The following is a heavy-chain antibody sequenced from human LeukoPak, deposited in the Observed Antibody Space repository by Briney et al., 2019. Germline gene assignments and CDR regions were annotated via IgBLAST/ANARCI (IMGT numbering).Heavy chain of an antibody. CDR2: ISSSSGSI. CDR1: GFIFSVYS. J-gene: IGHJ4*02. CDR3: VSFYETY. Sequence: GGSLRLSCAASGFIFSVYSMNWVRQAPGKGLEWVSSISSSSGSIYYADSVKGRFTISKDNAKNTVYLQMNSLRAEDTAVYYCVSFYETYWGRGTLVTVSS. D-gene: IGHD2/OR15-2a*01. V-gene: IGHV3-21*01.